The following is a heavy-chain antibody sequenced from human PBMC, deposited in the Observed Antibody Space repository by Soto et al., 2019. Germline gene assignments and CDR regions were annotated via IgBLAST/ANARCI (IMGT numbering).Heavy chain of an antibody. CDR1: GGSISSSSYY. Sequence: SETLSLTCTVSGGSISSSSYYWGWIRQPPGKGLEWIGSIYYSGSTYYNPSLKSRVTISVDTSKNQFSLKLSSVNAADTAVYYCARHPPFITIFGVVITTGTQFDYWGQGTLVTFS. V-gene: IGHV4-39*01. CDR2: IYYSGST. J-gene: IGHJ4*02. D-gene: IGHD3-3*01. CDR3: ARHPPFITIFGVVITTGTQFDY.